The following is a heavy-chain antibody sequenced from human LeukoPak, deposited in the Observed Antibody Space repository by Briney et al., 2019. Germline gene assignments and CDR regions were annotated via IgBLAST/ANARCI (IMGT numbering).Heavy chain of an antibody. D-gene: IGHD5-18*01. CDR2: IHYSGST. J-gene: IGHJ6*03. CDR1: GGSISSYY. V-gene: IGHV4-59*01. CDR3: ARTTEGGYTYGYFYYYYMDV. Sequence: PSETLSLTCTVSGGSISSYYWSWIRQPPGKGLEWIGYIHYSGSTNYNPSLKSRVTISVDTSRNQFSLKLSSVTAADTAVYYCARTTEGGYTYGYFYYYYMDVWGKGTTVTISS.